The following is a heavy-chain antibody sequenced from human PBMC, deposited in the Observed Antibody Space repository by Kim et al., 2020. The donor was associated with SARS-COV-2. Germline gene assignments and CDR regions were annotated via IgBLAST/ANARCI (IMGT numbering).Heavy chain of an antibody. CDR2: FKSKSDGGTT. V-gene: IGHV3-15*01. CDR3: TTGTQH. J-gene: IGHJ1*01. Sequence: GGSLRLSCAASGFTFTNAWMSWVRQAPGKGLEWVGRFKSKSDGGTTDYAAPVKGRFTMSRDDSKDTFYLQMNSLKTEDTALYYCTTGTQHWGQGTLVTVS. CDR1: GFTFTNAW.